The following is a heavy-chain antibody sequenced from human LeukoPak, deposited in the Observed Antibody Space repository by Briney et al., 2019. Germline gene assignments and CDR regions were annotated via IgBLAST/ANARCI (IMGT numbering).Heavy chain of an antibody. CDR2: IYYSGST. D-gene: IGHD2-15*01. V-gene: IGHV4-59*01. CDR3: ARVIRYCSGGSCVVDFDY. CDR1: GGSISSYY. J-gene: IGHJ4*02. Sequence: SETLSLTCTVSGGSISSYYWSWIRQPPGKGLEWIGYIYYSGSTNYNPSLKSRVTISVDTSKNQFSLKLSSVTAADTAVYYCARVIRYCSGGSCVVDFDYWGQGTLVTVSS.